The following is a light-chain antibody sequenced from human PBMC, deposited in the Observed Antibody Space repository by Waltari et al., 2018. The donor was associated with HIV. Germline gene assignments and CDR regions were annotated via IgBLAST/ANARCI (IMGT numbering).Light chain of an antibody. J-gene: IGLJ2*01. Sequence: QSALPQPPSASGSPGQSVTISCTVPSSHFGLHTFVSWYQPYPGNVPKVIIYDVTIRPAGVPHRFSGSRSGNTAALTISGLQVDDEAVYYCSTHTTNDTLEFGGGTKLTVL. CDR2: DVT. CDR3: STHTTNDTLE. V-gene: IGLV2-14*03. CDR1: SSHFGLHTF.